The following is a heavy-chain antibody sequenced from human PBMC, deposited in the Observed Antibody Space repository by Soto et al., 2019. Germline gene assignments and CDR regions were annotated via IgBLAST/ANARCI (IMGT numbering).Heavy chain of an antibody. Sequence: PSETLSLTCTVSGGSISSYYWSWIRQPPGKGLEWIGYIYYSGSTNYNPSLKSRVTISVDTSKNQFSLKLNSMTAADTAVYYCAATWDGYSYGDGVYYFDYWGQGTLVTVSS. V-gene: IGHV4-59*08. CDR2: IYYSGST. D-gene: IGHD5-18*01. CDR1: GGSISSYY. CDR3: AATWDGYSYGDGVYYFDY. J-gene: IGHJ4*02.